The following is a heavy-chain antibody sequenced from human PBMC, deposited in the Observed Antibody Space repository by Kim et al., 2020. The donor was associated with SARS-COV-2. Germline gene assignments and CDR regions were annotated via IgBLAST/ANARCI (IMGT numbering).Heavy chain of an antibody. V-gene: IGHV3-15*01. CDR1: GFTLSDAW. J-gene: IGHJ3*01. CDR2: IKSRSDRGTI. CDR3: ATDIRGAFEV. Sequence: GGSLRLSCAAPGFTLSDAWMSWVRQAPGKGLEWVGRIKSRSDRGTIDYAAPVKGRFTISRDDSRNMLYLQMNNVKNEDTAMYHCATDIRGAFEVWGRGTMVTVSS.